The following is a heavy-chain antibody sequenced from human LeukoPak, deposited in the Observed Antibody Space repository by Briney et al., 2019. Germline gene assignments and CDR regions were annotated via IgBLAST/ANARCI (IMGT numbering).Heavy chain of an antibody. D-gene: IGHD6-6*01. Sequence: ASVKVSCKASGYMSTNYYIHWVRQAPGQGLDYMGRVDPTGVTTTYPQKFQGRVTMTRDMSTSTVYMELSSLRSEDTAVYYCARDYSSSAMGFGVQFDYWGQGTLVTVSS. CDR3: ARDYSSSAMGFGVQFDY. J-gene: IGHJ4*02. CDR2: VDPTGVTT. V-gene: IGHV1-46*01. CDR1: GYMSTNYY.